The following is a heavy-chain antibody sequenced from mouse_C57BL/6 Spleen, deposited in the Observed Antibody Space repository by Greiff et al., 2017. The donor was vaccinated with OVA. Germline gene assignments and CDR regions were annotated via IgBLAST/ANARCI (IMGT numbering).Heavy chain of an antibody. J-gene: IGHJ1*03. CDR3: ARSKTTWYFDV. Sequence: QVHVKQSGAELVRPGTSVKLSCKASGYTFTSYWMHWVKQRPGQGLEWIGVIDPSDSYTNSNQKFKGKATLTVDTSSSTAYMQLSSLTSEDSAVYYCARSKTTWYFDVWGTGTTVTVSS. D-gene: IGHD2-13*01. CDR1: GYTFTSYW. CDR2: IDPSDSYT. V-gene: IGHV1-59*01.